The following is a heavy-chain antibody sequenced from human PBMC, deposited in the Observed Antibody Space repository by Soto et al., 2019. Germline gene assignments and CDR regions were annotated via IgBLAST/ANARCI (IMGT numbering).Heavy chain of an antibody. V-gene: IGHV4-59*01. CDR2: IYYSGST. Sequence: SETLSLTCTVSGGSISSYYWSWIRQPPGKGLEWIGYIYYSGSTNYNPSLKSRVTISVDTSKNQFSLKLSSVTAADTAVYYCARRTTVTTGYYYYYGMDVWGQGTTVTVSS. D-gene: IGHD4-17*01. CDR3: ARRTTVTTGYYYYYGMDV. CDR1: GGSISSYY. J-gene: IGHJ6*02.